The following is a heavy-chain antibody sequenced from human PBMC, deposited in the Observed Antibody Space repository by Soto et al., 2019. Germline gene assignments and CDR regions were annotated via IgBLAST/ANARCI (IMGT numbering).Heavy chain of an antibody. Sequence: ASVKVSCTASGYTFTSYGISWVRQAPGQGLEWMGWISAYNGNTNYAQKLQGRVTMTTDTSTSTAYMELRSLRSDDTAVYYCARYEIGHYYYYMDVWGKGTTVTVSS. V-gene: IGHV1-18*01. CDR3: ARYEIGHYYYYMDV. D-gene: IGHD3-3*01. CDR2: ISAYNGNT. CDR1: GYTFTSYG. J-gene: IGHJ6*03.